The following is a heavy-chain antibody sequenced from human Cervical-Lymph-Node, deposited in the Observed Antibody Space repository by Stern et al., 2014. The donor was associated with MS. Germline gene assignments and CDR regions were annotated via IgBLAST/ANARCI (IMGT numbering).Heavy chain of an antibody. CDR3: ARGYSSSWYWFDS. V-gene: IGHV4-59*01. J-gene: IGHJ5*01. D-gene: IGHD6-13*01. Sequence: VQLVESGPGLVKPSETLSLTCTVSGGSISSYYWSRIRQPPGKGLEWIGYIYYSGSTNYNPSLKSRVTISVDTSKNQFSLKLSSVTAADTAVYFCARGYSSSWYWFDSWGQGTQVTVSS. CDR1: GGSISSYY. CDR2: IYYSGST.